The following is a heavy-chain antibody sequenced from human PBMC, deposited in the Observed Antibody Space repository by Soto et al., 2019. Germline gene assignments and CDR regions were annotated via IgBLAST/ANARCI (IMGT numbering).Heavy chain of an antibody. V-gene: IGHV3-30-3*01. Sequence: QVQLVESGGGVVQPGRSLRLSCAASGFTFSSYAMHWVRQAPGKGLEWVAVISYDGSNTYYADSVKGRFTISRDNSKNTLHLQMNSLRAEDTAVYYCAREHGSVVVAATLTDYWGQGTLVTVSS. CDR1: GFTFSSYA. J-gene: IGHJ4*02. CDR3: AREHGSVVVAATLTDY. CDR2: ISYDGSNT. D-gene: IGHD2-15*01.